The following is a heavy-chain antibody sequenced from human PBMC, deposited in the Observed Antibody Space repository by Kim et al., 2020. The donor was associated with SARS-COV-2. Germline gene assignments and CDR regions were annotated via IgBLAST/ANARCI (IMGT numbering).Heavy chain of an antibody. CDR3: NARRRDFHNLADC. Sequence: GGSLRLSCSASGFTFSSYWMNWVRQAPGKGLEWVANIRQDGSESFYVDSVKGRFTISRDNARNSLYLQMNSLRAEDTAVYYCNARRRDFHNLADCWGQGTLVTVSS. J-gene: IGHJ4*02. CDR2: IRQDGSES. V-gene: IGHV3-7*01. D-gene: IGHD1-1*01. CDR1: GFTFSSYW.